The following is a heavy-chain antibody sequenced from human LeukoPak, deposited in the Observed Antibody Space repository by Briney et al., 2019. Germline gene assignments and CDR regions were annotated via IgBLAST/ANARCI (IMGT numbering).Heavy chain of an antibody. D-gene: IGHD5-24*01. Sequence: GGSLRLSCAASGFTFNNYGMHWVRQAPGKGLEWVAFVYYHGNTKYYAASVKGRFTISRDNSKNTLYLQMHSLRAEDTAVYYCARGIATIHWFDPWGQGTLVTVST. CDR2: VYYHGNTK. V-gene: IGHV3-30*12. CDR1: GFTFNNYG. J-gene: IGHJ5*02. CDR3: ARGIATIHWFDP.